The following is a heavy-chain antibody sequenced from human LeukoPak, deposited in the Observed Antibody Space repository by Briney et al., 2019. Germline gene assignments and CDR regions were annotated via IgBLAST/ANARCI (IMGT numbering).Heavy chain of an antibody. V-gene: IGHV4-39*07. J-gene: IGHJ3*02. CDR1: GGSISSSSYY. CDR3: ARLDDYSNPRAFDI. Sequence: SETLSLTCTVSGGSISSSSYYWGWIRQPPGKGLEWIGSIYYSGSTYYNPSLKSRVTISVDTSKNQFSLKLSSVTAADTAVYYCARLDDYSNPRAFDIWSQGTMVTVSS. D-gene: IGHD4-11*01. CDR2: IYYSGST.